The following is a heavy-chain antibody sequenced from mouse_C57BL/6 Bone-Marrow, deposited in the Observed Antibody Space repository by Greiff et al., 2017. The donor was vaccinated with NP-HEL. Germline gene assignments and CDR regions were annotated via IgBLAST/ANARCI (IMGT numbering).Heavy chain of an antibody. CDR1: GYTFTSYW. CDR3: ARSGWLLRYAMDY. J-gene: IGHJ4*01. V-gene: IGHV1-64*01. D-gene: IGHD2-3*01. Sequence: QVQLQQSGAELVKPGASVTLSCKASGYTFTSYWMHWVKQRPGQGLEWIGMIHPNSGSTNYNEKFKSKATLTVAKSSSTAYMQLSSLTSEDSAVYYCARSGWLLRYAMDYWGQGTSVTVSS. CDR2: IHPNSGST.